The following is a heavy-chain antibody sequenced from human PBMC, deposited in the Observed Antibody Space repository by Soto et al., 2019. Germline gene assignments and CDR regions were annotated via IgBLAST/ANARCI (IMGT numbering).Heavy chain of an antibody. Sequence: SETLSLTCAVYGVFVSSGTYYWSWLRQPPGKGLEWIGEINHSGSTNYNPSLKSRVTISVDTSKNQFSLKLSSVTAADTAVYYCARVRDGGSYYVVRQYYFDYWGQGTLVTVSS. CDR2: INHSGST. D-gene: IGHD1-26*01. CDR1: GVFVSSGTYY. V-gene: IGHV4-61*01. CDR3: ARVRDGGSYYVVRQYYFDY. J-gene: IGHJ4*02.